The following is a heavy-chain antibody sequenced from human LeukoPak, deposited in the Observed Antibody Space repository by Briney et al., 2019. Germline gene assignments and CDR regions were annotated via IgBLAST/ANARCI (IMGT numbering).Heavy chain of an antibody. CDR3: ARKAYGLDV. Sequence: GGSLRLSCAPSGFTFSSYWMSWVRQAPGKGLEWVANIKQDGSEKYYVDSVKSRFTISSDNGKNSLYLQMNSLRAEDTAVYYCARKAYGLDVWGKGTTVTVSS. CDR2: IKQDGSEK. CDR1: GFTFSSYW. V-gene: IGHV3-7*03. J-gene: IGHJ6*04.